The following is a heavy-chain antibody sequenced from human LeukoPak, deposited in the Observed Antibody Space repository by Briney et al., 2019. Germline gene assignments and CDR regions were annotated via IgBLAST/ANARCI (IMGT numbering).Heavy chain of an antibody. D-gene: IGHD3-9*01. J-gene: IGHJ4*02. Sequence: ASVEVSCKASGYTFTGYYMHWVRQAPGQGLEWMGWINPNSGGTNYAQKFQGRVTMTGDTSISTAYMELSRLRSDDTAVYYCARDLHYDILTGYNYWGQGTLVTVSS. CDR1: GYTFTGYY. V-gene: IGHV1-2*02. CDR2: INPNSGGT. CDR3: ARDLHYDILTGYNY.